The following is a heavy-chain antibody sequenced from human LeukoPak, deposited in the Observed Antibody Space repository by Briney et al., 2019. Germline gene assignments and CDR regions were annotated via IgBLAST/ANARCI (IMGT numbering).Heavy chain of an antibody. J-gene: IGHJ4*02. CDR2: IYFSGST. Sequence: SETLSLTCTVSGGSISSSSYYWGWIRQPPGKGLEWIGYIYFSGSTSYNPSLKSRVTISVDTANNQFSLKLSFVTAADTAVYYCARESPRDALLDYWGQGTLVTVSS. CDR1: GGSISSSSYY. CDR3: ARESPRDALLDY. V-gene: IGHV4-61*01. D-gene: IGHD2-2*01.